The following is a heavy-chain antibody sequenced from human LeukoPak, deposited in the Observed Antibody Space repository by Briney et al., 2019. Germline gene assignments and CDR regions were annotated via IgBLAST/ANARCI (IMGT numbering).Heavy chain of an antibody. CDR2: ISAYNGNI. CDR1: GYTFTSYG. D-gene: IGHD3-9*01. J-gene: IGHJ4*02. Sequence: ASVKVSCKASGYTFTSYGISWVRQAPGQGLEWMGWISAYNGNINYAQKLQGRVTMTTDTSTSTAYMELRSLRSDDTAVYYCARWEVPYYDILTGYGAWDYWGQGTLVTVSS. CDR3: ARWEVPYYDILTGYGAWDY. V-gene: IGHV1-18*01.